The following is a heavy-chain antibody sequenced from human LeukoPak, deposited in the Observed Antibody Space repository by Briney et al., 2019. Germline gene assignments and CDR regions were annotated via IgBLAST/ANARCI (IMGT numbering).Heavy chain of an antibody. V-gene: IGHV4-34*01. Sequence: SETLSLTCAVYGGSFSGYYWSWIRQPPGKGLEWIGEINHSGSTNYNPSLKSRVTISVDTSKNQFSLKLSSVTAEDTAAYYCASRLLWFGETQFDPWGQGTLVTVSS. CDR3: ASRLLWFGETQFDP. CDR2: INHSGST. J-gene: IGHJ5*02. CDR1: GGSFSGYY. D-gene: IGHD3-10*01.